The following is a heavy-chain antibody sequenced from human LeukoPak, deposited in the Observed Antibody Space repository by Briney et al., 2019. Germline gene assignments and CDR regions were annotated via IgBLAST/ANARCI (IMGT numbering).Heavy chain of an antibody. CDR1: GFTFSSYS. J-gene: IGHJ6*03. CDR3: ARGLYYYGSGSYYDYYYYYMDV. CDR2: INHSGST. Sequence: PGGSLRLSCAASGFTFSSYSMNWVRQAPGKGLEWIGEINHSGSTNYNPSLKSRVTISVDTSKNQFSLKLSSVTAADTAVYYCARGLYYYGSGSYYDYYYYYMDVWGKGTTVTVSS. D-gene: IGHD3-10*01. V-gene: IGHV4-34*01.